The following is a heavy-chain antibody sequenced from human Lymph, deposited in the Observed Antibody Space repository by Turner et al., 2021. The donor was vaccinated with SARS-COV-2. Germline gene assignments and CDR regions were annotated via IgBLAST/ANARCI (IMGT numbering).Heavy chain of an antibody. V-gene: IGHV3-53*02. CDR1: VFPVSSNY. Sequence: EVQLVETGGGLIQPGGSLRLSCAASVFPVSSNYMSWVRQAPGKGLEWVSVIYIGGTTYYADTVKGRFTIYRDNSKNTLYLQMNSLRDEDTAVYYCARDLGPLAFDIWGQGTMVTVSS. CDR2: IYIGGTT. J-gene: IGHJ3*02. CDR3: ARDLGPLAFDI.